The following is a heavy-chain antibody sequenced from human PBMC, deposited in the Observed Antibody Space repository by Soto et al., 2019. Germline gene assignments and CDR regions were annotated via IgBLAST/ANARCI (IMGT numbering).Heavy chain of an antibody. J-gene: IGHJ4*02. CDR1: GGTFSSYA. Sequence: SVKVSCKASGGTFSSYAISCVRQAPGQGLEWMGGIIPVFGTGIYAQKFQGRVTITADKSTNTAYMELSSLRSEDTAVYFCARVGGTGGYTYGLDYWGQGTLVTVS. V-gene: IGHV1-69*06. CDR2: IIPVFGTG. CDR3: ARVGGTGGYTYGLDY. D-gene: IGHD5-18*01.